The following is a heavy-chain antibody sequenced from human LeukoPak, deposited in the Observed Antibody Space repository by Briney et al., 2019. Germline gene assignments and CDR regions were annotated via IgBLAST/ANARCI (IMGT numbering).Heavy chain of an antibody. CDR2: ISISGSNI. CDR1: GFRVSGYD. V-gene: IGHV3-11*04. Sequence: PGGSLRLSCAASGFRVSGYDLNWIRQAPGKGLEWIAYISISGSNIHYADSVRGRFTISRDNANNSLYLQLSSLRVEDTAVYYCARDGQQLVQWYFDLWGRGTLVTVSS. D-gene: IGHD6-13*01. CDR3: ARDGQQLVQWYFDL. J-gene: IGHJ2*01.